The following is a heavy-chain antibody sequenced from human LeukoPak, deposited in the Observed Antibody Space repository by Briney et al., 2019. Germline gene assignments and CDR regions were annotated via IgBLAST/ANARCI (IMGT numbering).Heavy chain of an antibody. CDR3: AREAPSSVRGVKSFYYYYGMDV. D-gene: IGHD3-10*01. Sequence: GGSLRLSCAASEFTVSNNYMTWVRQAPGKGLEWVSVIYSGGSTYYADSVKGRLINSRDKSKNMLYLQMNSLRAEDTAVYYCAREAPSSVRGVKSFYYYYGMDVWGQGTTVTVSS. CDR2: IYSGGST. CDR1: EFTVSNNY. J-gene: IGHJ6*02. V-gene: IGHV3-66*01.